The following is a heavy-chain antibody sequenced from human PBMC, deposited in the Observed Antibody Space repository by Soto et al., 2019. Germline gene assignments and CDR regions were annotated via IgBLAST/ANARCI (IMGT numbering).Heavy chain of an antibody. CDR1: GFSLSTSGVG. J-gene: IGHJ3*02. CDR2: IYWNDDK. D-gene: IGHD3-10*01. V-gene: IGHV2-5*01. Sequence: SGPTLVNPTQTLTLTCTFSGFSLSTSGVGVGWIRQPPGKALEWLALIYWNDDKRYSPSLKSRLTITKDTSKNQVVLTMTNMDPLDTATYYCAHNSGFLEWLSSGQDIWFGELSYAFDIWGQGTMLTVS. CDR3: AHNSGFLEWLSSGQDIWFGELSYAFDI.